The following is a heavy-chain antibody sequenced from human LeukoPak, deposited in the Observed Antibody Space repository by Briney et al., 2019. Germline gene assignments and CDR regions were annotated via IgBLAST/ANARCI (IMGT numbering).Heavy chain of an antibody. CDR2: ISSSGSTI. D-gene: IGHD4-17*01. J-gene: IGHJ4*02. Sequence: GGSLRLSCAASGFTFSSYSIDWVRQAPGKGLEWLSYISSSGSTIYYADSVKGRFTISRDNAKNSVYLQMNSLRAEDTAVYYCAKALAPLWSEGGDYVRGGFDYWGQGTLVTVSS. CDR3: AKALAPLWSEGGDYVRGGFDY. CDR1: GFTFSSYS. V-gene: IGHV3-48*04.